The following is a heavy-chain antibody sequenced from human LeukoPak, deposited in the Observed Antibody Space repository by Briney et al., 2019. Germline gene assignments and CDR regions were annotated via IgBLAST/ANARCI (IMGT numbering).Heavy chain of an antibody. D-gene: IGHD3-10*01. CDR3: ARRKINYYYGSGSYSGPVDY. J-gene: IGHJ4*02. Sequence: SSETLSLTCTVSGGSITSSSSFWGWIRQPPGKGLEWIGSIHYSGIANYNPSLKSRVTISVDTSKNQFSLKLSSVTAADTAVYYCARRKINYYYGSGSYSGPVDYWGQGTLVTVSS. CDR2: IHYSGIA. V-gene: IGHV4-39*07. CDR1: GGSITSSSSF.